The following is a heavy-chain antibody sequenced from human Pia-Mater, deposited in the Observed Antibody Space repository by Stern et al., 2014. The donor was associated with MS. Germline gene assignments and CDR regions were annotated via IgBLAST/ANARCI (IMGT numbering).Heavy chain of an antibody. CDR2: IYPGDSDI. Sequence: EVQLLQSGAELKQPGESLKISCKTSGYNFINYWIDWVRQVPGKGLEWIGMIYPGDSDIRHGPSFQGHVTISVDKSNTTASLQWNSLKVSDSAVYYCARWSVACDYWGQGALITVSS. D-gene: IGHD2-21*01. CDR3: ARWSVACDY. J-gene: IGHJ4*02. V-gene: IGHV5-51*03. CDR1: GYNFINYW.